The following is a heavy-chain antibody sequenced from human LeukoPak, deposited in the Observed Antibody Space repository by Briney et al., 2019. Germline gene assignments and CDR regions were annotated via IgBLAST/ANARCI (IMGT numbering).Heavy chain of an antibody. D-gene: IGHD6-13*01. CDR2: ISAYNGNT. Sequence: ASVKVSCKASGYTFTSYGISWVRQAPGQGLEWMGWISAYNGNTNYAQKLQGRVTMTTDTSTSTAYMELRSLRSDDTTVYYCAREGYSSSWYGSYYFDYWGQGTLVTVSS. J-gene: IGHJ4*02. CDR3: AREGYSSSWYGSYYFDY. CDR1: GYTFTSYG. V-gene: IGHV1-18*01.